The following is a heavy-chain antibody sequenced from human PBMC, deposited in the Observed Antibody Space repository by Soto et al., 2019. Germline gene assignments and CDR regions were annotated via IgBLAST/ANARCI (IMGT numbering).Heavy chain of an antibody. Sequence: EVQLVQSGAEVKKPGASLKISCKGSGYTFTNYWIGWVRQMPEKGLEWMGIIYPADSDTRYSPSFQGQVTISADKSISTAYLQWSSLKASDTAIYYCARRSYDDYFFDYWGQGALVTVSS. V-gene: IGHV5-51*03. CDR2: IYPADSDT. J-gene: IGHJ4*02. D-gene: IGHD4-17*01. CDR3: ARRSYDDYFFDY. CDR1: GYTFTNYW.